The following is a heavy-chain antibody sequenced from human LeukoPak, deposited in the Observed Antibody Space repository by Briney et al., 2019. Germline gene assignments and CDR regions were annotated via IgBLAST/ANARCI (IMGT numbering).Heavy chain of an antibody. CDR2: IYHSGST. V-gene: IGHV4-30-2*01. Sequence: PSQTLSLTCAVSGGSISSGGYSWSWIRQPPGKGLEWIGYIYHSGSTYYNPSLKSRVTISLDTSKNQFSLKLSSVTAAGTAVYYCAGHHPRNTVDFWGQGTLVTVSS. CDR3: AGHHPRNTVDF. J-gene: IGHJ4*02. D-gene: IGHD2/OR15-2a*01. CDR1: GGSISSGGYS.